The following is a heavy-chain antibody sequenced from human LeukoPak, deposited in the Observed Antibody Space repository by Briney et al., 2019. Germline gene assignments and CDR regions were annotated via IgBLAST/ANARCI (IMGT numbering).Heavy chain of an antibody. CDR3: AKDIGSAYSSGWYEANFDY. Sequence: GGSLRLSCAASGFTFSSYAMSWVRQAPGKGPEWVSTIGGSGISTHYADSMKGRFTISRDNAKNSLYLQMNSLRAEDTALYYCAKDIGSAYSSGWYEANFDYWGQGTLVTVSS. CDR1: GFTFSSYA. CDR2: IGGSGIST. D-gene: IGHD6-19*01. V-gene: IGHV3-23*01. J-gene: IGHJ4*02.